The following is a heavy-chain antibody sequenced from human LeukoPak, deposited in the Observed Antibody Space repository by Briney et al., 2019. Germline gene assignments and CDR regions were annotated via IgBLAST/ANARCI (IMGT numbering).Heavy chain of an antibody. CDR3: ATSQFTVRYYFDY. Sequence: GGSLRLSCAASGFTFSSYSMNWVRQAPGKGLEWVSSISSSSSYIYYADSVKGRFTISRDNAKNSLYLQMNSLRAEDTAVYYCATSQFTVRYYFDYWGQGTLVTVSS. CDR1: GFTFSSYS. CDR2: ISSSSSYI. J-gene: IGHJ4*02. D-gene: IGHD4-17*01. V-gene: IGHV3-21*01.